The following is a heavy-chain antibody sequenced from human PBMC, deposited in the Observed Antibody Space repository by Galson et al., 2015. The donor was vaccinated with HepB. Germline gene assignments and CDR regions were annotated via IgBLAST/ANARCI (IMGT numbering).Heavy chain of an antibody. J-gene: IGHJ4*02. Sequence: SLRLSCAASGFTFTNAWMTWVRQAPGKGLEWVGRIKSKTDGETTDYVAPVKGRFTISRDDSQNTVFLQMNSLKTEDTGVYYCTTGPVGYYDGHGYSYYFDSWGQGTLVTVSS. CDR1: GFTFTNAW. V-gene: IGHV3-15*01. D-gene: IGHD3-22*01. CDR3: TTGPVGYYDGHGYSYYFDS. CDR2: IKSKTDGETT.